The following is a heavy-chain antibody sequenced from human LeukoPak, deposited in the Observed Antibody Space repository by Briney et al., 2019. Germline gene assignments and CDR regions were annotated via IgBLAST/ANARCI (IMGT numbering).Heavy chain of an antibody. J-gene: IGHJ4*02. CDR2: ISGSGGST. V-gene: IGHV3-23*01. CDR1: GFTFSSYA. CDR3: AKCLRGLYYYDSSGYYYYFDY. D-gene: IGHD3-22*01. Sequence: GGSLRLSCAASGFTFSSYAMSWVRQAPGKGLEWVSAISGSGGSTYYADSVKGRFTISRDNSKNTLYLQMNSLRAEDTAVYYCAKCLRGLYYYDSSGYYYYFDYWGQGTLVTVSS.